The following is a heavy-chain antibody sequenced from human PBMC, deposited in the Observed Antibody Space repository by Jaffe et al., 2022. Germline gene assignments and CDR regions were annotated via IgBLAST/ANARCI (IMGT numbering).Heavy chain of an antibody. CDR1: GFTFSSYW. V-gene: IGHV3-7*01. CDR2: IKQDGSEK. J-gene: IGHJ6*03. CDR3: ARVRIRAARSSGYYYYMDV. Sequence: EVQLVESGGGLVQPGGSLRLSCAASGFTFSSYWMSWVRQAPGKGLEWVANIKQDGSEKYYVDSVKGRFTISRDNAKNSLYLQMNSLRAEDTAVYYCARVRIRAARSSGYYYYMDVWGKGTTVTVSS. D-gene: IGHD6-6*01.